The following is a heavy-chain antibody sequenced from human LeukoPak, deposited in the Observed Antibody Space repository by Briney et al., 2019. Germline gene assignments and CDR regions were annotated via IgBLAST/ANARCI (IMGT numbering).Heavy chain of an antibody. Sequence: ASVKVSCKASGYTFTSYGISWVRQAPGQGLEWMGRISAYNGNTNYTQMLQGRVTMTTDISTSTAYMELRSLRSDDTAVYYCARGRWDNTGSYFDYWGQGTLVTVSS. J-gene: IGHJ4*02. CDR3: ARGRWDNTGSYFDY. D-gene: IGHD4-23*01. V-gene: IGHV1-18*01. CDR2: ISAYNGNT. CDR1: GYTFTSYG.